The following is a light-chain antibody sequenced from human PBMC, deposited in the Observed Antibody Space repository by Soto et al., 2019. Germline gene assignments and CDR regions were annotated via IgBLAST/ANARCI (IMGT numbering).Light chain of an antibody. Sequence: EIVLTQSPATLSLSPGERATLSCRASQSVSSYLAWYQQKRGQAPRLLIYDASNRATGIPARFSGSGSGTDFTLTISSLEPEDSAVYYCQQRHMWPITFGQGTRLEIK. CDR1: QSVSSY. CDR3: QQRHMWPIT. CDR2: DAS. J-gene: IGKJ5*01. V-gene: IGKV3-11*01.